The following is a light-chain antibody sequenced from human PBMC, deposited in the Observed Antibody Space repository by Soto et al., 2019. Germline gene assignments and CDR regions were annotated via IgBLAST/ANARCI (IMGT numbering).Light chain of an antibody. J-gene: IGLJ3*02. CDR3: QVWDSSTAV. CDR2: RDS. V-gene: IGLV3-9*01. CDR1: NIGGKN. Sequence: SYELTQPLSVSVALGQTARITCGGNNIGGKNVHWYQQKPGQAPVLVIYRDSYRPSGIPERFSGSNSGNTATLTISRAQAGDEADYYCQVWDSSTAVFGGGTKVTVL.